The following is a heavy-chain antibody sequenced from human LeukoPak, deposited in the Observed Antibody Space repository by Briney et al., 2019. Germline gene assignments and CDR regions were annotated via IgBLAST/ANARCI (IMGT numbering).Heavy chain of an antibody. CDR1: GYTFTSYY. D-gene: IGHD6-19*01. J-gene: IGHJ4*02. Sequence: ASVKVSCKASGYTFTSYYMHWVRQAPGQGLEWMGIINPSGGSTSYARKFQGRVTMTRDTSTSTVYMELSSLRSEDTAVYYCARVYSSGWDSDYWGQGTLVTVSS. CDR2: INPSGGST. CDR3: ARVYSSGWDSDY. V-gene: IGHV1-46*01.